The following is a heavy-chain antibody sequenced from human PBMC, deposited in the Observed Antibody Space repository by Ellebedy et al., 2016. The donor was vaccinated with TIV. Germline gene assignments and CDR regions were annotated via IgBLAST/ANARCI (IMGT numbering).Heavy chain of an antibody. CDR3: ARDELDNRGYHYDY. J-gene: IGHJ4*02. Sequence: AASVKVSCKASGYTFITFGIIWVRQAPGQVLEWMGWINPYNGYTKYVEKFQGRVTVTTDTSTSTAYMELTSLRSDETAVYYCARDELDNRGYHYDYWGQGTLVTVSS. V-gene: IGHV1-18*01. CDR1: GYTFITFG. D-gene: IGHD3-22*01. CDR2: INPYNGYT.